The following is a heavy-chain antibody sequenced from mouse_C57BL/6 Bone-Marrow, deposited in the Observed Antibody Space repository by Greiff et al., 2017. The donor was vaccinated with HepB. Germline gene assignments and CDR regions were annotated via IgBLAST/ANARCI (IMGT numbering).Heavy chain of an antibody. D-gene: IGHD2-4*01. J-gene: IGHJ3*01. CDR1: GFTFSSYG. CDR3: ARHGDYDGAY. V-gene: IGHV5-6*01. CDR2: ISSGGSYT. Sequence: EVNLVESGGDLVKPGGSLKLSCAASGFTFSSYGMSWVRQTPDKRLEWVATISSGGSYTYYPDSVKGRFTISRDNAKNTLYLQMSSLKSEDTAMYYCARHGDYDGAYWGQGTLVTVSA.